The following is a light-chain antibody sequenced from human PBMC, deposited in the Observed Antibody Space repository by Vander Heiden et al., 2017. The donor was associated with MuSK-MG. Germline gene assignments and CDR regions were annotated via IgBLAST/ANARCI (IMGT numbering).Light chain of an antibody. CDR2: GAS. Sequence: AVQMTQSPAPLSASVGDRVTITCRASQDIRNDLGWYQHKPGKVPRLLILGASILQSGVSSRFSGSGSGTEFTLTISSLQPEDFATYYCHQYDNYPFTVGHGTRVEFK. V-gene: IGKV1-6*01. J-gene: IGKJ3*01. CDR3: HQYDNYPFT. CDR1: QDIRND.